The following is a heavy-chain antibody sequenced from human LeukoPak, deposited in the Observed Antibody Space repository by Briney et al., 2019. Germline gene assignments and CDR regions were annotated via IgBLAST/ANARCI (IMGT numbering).Heavy chain of an antibody. J-gene: IGHJ3*02. D-gene: IGHD3-16*02. CDR2: ISSSSSYI. CDR3: ARDFHYDYVWGSYRYRAFDI. Sequence: GGSLRLSCAASGFTFSSYSMNWVRQAPGKGLEWVSSISSSSSYIYYADSVKGRFTISRDNAKNSLYLQMNSLRAEDTAVYYCARDFHYDYVWGSYRYRAFDIWGRGTMVTVSS. CDR1: GFTFSSYS. V-gene: IGHV3-21*01.